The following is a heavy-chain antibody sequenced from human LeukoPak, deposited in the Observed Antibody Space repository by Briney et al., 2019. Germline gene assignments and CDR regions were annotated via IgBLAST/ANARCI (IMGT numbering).Heavy chain of an antibody. V-gene: IGHV3-21*01. D-gene: IGHD6-13*01. J-gene: IGHJ4*02. CDR3: SYSSSSGDY. CDR1: GGSFSGYY. Sequence: ETLSLACAVYGGSFSGYYWSWIRQPPGKGLEWVSSISSSSSYIYYADSVKGRFTISRDNAKNSLYLQMNSLRAEDTAVYYCSYSSSSGDYWGQGTLVTVSS. CDR2: ISSSSSYI.